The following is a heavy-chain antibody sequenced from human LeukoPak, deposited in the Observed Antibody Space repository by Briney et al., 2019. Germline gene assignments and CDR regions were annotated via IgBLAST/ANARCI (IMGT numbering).Heavy chain of an antibody. CDR1: GGTFSSYA. CDR2: IIPIFGTA. CDR3: ARDRYYYDSSGYYPFDY. Sequence: GASVKVSCKASGGTFSSYAISWVRQAPGQGLEWMGGIIPIFGTANYAQKFQGRVTITADKSTSTAYMELSSLRSEDTAVYYCARDRYYYDSSGYYPFDYWGQGTLVTVSS. V-gene: IGHV1-69*06. J-gene: IGHJ4*02. D-gene: IGHD3-22*01.